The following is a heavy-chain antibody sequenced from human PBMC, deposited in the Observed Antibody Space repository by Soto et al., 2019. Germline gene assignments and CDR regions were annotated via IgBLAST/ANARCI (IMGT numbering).Heavy chain of an antibody. Sequence: PGGSLRLSCAASGFTFSSYSMNWVRQAPGKGLEWVSSISSSSYIYYADSVKGRFTISRDNAKNSLYLQMNSLRAEDTAVYYCARDGLDIVVVPAALCSWFDPWGQGTLVTVSS. CDR1: GFTFSSYS. CDR3: ARDGLDIVVVPAALCSWFDP. CDR2: ISSSSYI. V-gene: IGHV3-21*01. D-gene: IGHD2-2*01. J-gene: IGHJ5*02.